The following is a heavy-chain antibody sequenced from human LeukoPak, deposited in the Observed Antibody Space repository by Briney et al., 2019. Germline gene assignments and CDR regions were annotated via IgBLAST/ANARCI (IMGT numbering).Heavy chain of an antibody. V-gene: IGHV4-59*01. J-gene: IGHJ1*01. CDR3: ARGGAARLHFQN. CDR2: IYHRGST. CDR1: GGSISTYY. D-gene: IGHD6-6*01. Sequence: PSETLSLTCTVSGGSISTYYWNWIRQPPGKGLEWIGYIYHRGSTNHNPSLQSRVTISVDTSKNQFSLNLNSVTAADTAVYYCARGGAARLHFQNWGQGTLVTVSS.